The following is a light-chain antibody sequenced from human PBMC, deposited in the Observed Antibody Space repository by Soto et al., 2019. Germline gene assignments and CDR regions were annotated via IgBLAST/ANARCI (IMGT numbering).Light chain of an antibody. CDR2: GAS. CDR3: QQYNNWRFT. CDR1: HSVSSN. V-gene: IGKV3-15*01. Sequence: EIVMTQSPATLSVSPGERATLSCRASHSVSSNLAWYQQKPGQAPRLLIYGASTRATGIPARFSGSGSGTDFTLTISRLESDDCAVYYGQQYNNWRFTFGPGTKVDIK. J-gene: IGKJ3*01.